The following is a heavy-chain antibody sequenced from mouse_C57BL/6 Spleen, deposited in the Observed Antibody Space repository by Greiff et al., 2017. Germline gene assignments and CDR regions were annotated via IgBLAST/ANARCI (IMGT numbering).Heavy chain of an antibody. CDR2: IDPETGGT. Sequence: VQGVESGAELVRPGASVTLSCKASGYTFTDYEMHWVKQTPVHGLEWIGAIDPETGGTAYNQKFKGKAILTADKSSSTAYMELRSLTSEDSAVYYCTRAGDYWGQGTTLTVSS. V-gene: IGHV1-15*01. J-gene: IGHJ2*01. CDR1: GYTFTDYE. D-gene: IGHD4-1*01. CDR3: TRAGDY.